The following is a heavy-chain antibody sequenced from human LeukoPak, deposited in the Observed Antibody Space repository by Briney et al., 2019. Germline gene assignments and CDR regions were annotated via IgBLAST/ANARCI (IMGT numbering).Heavy chain of an antibody. CDR2: INHSGST. V-gene: IGHV4-34*01. D-gene: IGHD3-22*01. CDR1: GGSFSGYY. CDR3: ARFGTYYYDSSGYP. Sequence: SETLSLTCAVYGGSFSGYYWSWIRQPPGKGLEWIGEINHSGSTNYNPSLKSRVTISVDTSKNQFSLKLSSVTAAVTAVYYCARFGTYYYDSSGYPWGQGTLVTVSS. J-gene: IGHJ5*02.